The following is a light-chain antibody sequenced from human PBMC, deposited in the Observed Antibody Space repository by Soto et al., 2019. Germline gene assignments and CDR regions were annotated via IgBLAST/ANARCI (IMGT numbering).Light chain of an antibody. V-gene: IGKV1-33*01. CDR1: HDIGNS. CDR2: DAY. J-gene: IGKJ3*01. CDR3: QKSDHLPL. Sequence: DIQMTQSPPSLSASVGDRVTITCQASHDIGNSLNWYQHKPGKAPKLVIYDAYNLETGVPSTFSGSGFGTDFTFTISSQRPEDIATYYCQKSDHLPLFGPGTKVDIK.